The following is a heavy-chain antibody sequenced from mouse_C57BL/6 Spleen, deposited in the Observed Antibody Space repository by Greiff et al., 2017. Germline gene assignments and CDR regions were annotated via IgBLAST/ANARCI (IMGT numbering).Heavy chain of an antibody. J-gene: IGHJ4*01. CDR3: ARPYGNAMDY. D-gene: IGHD2-1*01. CDR1: GFTFSDYG. V-gene: IGHV5-17*01. CDR2: ISSGSSTI. Sequence: EVKLVESGGGLVKPGGSLKLSCAASGFTFSDYGMHWVRQAPEKVLEWVAYISSGSSTIYYADTVKGRFTISRDNAKYTLFLQMTSLRSEDTAMYYCARPYGNAMDYWGQGTSVTVSS.